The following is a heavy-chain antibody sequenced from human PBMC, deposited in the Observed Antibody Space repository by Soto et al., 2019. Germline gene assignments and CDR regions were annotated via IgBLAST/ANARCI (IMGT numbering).Heavy chain of an antibody. CDR2: INAGYGNT. CDR3: AIDTGDVTIDV. J-gene: IGHJ4*02. Sequence: ASVNISCKASGYTFSRYAMHWVCQAPGQRLEWMGWINAGYGNTKSSQKFQDRVTISRDTSASTAYMELTSLRSEDTAVYYGAIDTGDVTIDVWGQGTRVTVSS. V-gene: IGHV1-3*01. CDR1: GYTFSRYA. D-gene: IGHD7-27*01.